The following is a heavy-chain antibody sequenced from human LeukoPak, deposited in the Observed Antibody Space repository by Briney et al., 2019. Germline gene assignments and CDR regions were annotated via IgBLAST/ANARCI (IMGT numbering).Heavy chain of an antibody. CDR1: GFTFSDLW. D-gene: IGHD3-16*02. CDR2: INPEGNIE. CDR3: ARDPRWRFDY. Sequence: GGPLRLSCAASGFTFSDLWMIWARQAPGKGLEWVAKINPEGNIETYVDSVKGRFTISRDNTKNSLYLQMNALRAEDTAVYYCARDPRWRFDYWGQGTLVTVSS. J-gene: IGHJ4*02. V-gene: IGHV3-7*04.